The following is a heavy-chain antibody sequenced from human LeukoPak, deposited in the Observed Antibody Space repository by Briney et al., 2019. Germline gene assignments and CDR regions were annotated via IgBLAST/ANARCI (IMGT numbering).Heavy chain of an antibody. D-gene: IGHD3-10*01. Sequence: PGRSLRLSCAAFGFTFSSYAMGWVRHAPGKGLECVSAISVSGGSTYYADSVKGRFNISRDNSQNTLYLQMNSWRGEEPGVYYRAKVTGLVWFGELFDYWGQGPVVTVS. CDR1: GFTFSSYA. CDR3: AKVTGLVWFGELFDY. J-gene: IGHJ4*02. CDR2: ISVSGGST. V-gene: IGHV3-23*01.